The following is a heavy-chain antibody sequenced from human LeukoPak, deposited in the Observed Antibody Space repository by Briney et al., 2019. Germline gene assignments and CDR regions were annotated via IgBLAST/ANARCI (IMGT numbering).Heavy chain of an antibody. CDR3: ARIRGGITPIDY. Sequence: SETLSLTCTVSGYSISSGYYWGWIRQPPGKGLEWIGNMYHSGSTYYNPSLKSRVTISVDTSKNQFSLKLSSMTAADTAVYYCARIRGGITPIDYWGQGTLVTVSS. V-gene: IGHV4-38-2*02. J-gene: IGHJ4*02. CDR2: MYHSGST. D-gene: IGHD3-3*01. CDR1: GYSISSGYY.